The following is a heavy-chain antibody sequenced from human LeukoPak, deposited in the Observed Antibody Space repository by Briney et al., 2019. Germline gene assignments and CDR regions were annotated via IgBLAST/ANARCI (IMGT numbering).Heavy chain of an antibody. CDR3: AKNLYWNDGTFDY. J-gene: IGHJ4*02. CDR1: GFTFNNFA. CDR2: ISSGGGDT. V-gene: IGHV3-23*01. Sequence: PGGSLRLSWAASGFTFNNFAMTWVRQAPGKGLEWVSGISSGGGDTSYADSVKGRFTISRDNSKSTLFLQMNSLRAADAALYYCAKNLYWNDGTFDYWGQGTLVTVSS. D-gene: IGHD1-1*01.